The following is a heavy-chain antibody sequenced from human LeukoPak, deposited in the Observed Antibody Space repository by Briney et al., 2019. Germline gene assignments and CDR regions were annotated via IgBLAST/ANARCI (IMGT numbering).Heavy chain of an antibody. CDR3: APHSSSSA. V-gene: IGHV3-7*01. D-gene: IGHD6-6*01. CDR2: IKQDGSEK. Sequence: WFRRAPGKGLEWVANIKQDGSEKFYVDSVKGRFTISRDNVKNSLDLQMNSLRAEDTAVYYCAPHSSSSAWGQGTLVTVSS. J-gene: IGHJ5*02.